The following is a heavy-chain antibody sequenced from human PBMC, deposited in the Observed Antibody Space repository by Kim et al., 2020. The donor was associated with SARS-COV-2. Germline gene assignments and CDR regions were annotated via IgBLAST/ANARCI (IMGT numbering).Heavy chain of an antibody. CDR2: ISSDGSHK. D-gene: IGHD6-13*01. J-gene: IGHJ5*01. CDR1: GFTLSRNG. V-gene: IGHV3-30*18. Sequence: GRSLRLSCAASGFTLSRNGMHWVRQPPGKGLEWVAIISSDGSHKHYADSVKGRFTISSDIYKNTLYLQMNSLRAEDTAMYYCAKDRFSSSWFDYWGQGTL. CDR3: AKDRFSSSWFDY.